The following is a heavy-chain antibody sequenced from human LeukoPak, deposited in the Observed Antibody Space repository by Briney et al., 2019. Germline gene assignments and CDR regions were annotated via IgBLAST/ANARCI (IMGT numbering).Heavy chain of an antibody. V-gene: IGHV3-30-3*01. J-gene: IGHJ4*02. CDR1: GFTFSSYA. CDR3: ARSALEYSSGWSFDY. Sequence: GRSLRLSCAASGFTFSSYAMHWVRQAPGKGLEWVAVISYDGSNIYYADSVKGRFTISRDNSKNTLYLQMNSLRAEDTAVYYCARSALEYSSGWSFDYWGQGTLVTVSS. CDR2: ISYDGSNI. D-gene: IGHD6-19*01.